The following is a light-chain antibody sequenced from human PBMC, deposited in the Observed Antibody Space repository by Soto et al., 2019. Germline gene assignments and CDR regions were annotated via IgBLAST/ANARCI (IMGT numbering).Light chain of an antibody. CDR2: AAA. V-gene: IGKV1-8*01. CDR1: QGISSY. Sequence: AIRMTQSPSSFSASTGDRVTITCRASQGISSYLAWYQQKPGKAPKLQIYAAATLQRGAPSRFSASGSGTDFTLTISRLQSEDFANYYCQQYLSYPYTFGQGTKLEI. J-gene: IGKJ2*01. CDR3: QQYLSYPYT.